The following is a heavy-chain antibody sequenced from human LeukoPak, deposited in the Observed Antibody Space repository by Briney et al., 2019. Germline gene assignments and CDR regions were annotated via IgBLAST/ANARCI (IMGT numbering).Heavy chain of an antibody. V-gene: IGHV4-34*01. Sequence: SETLSLTCAVYGGSFSGYYWSWIRQPPGKGLEWIGEINHSGSSNYNPSLKSRVTIIVDTTNNQFSLKLIAVTAAGTAGYYCARYKGYNSGWSDWFDPWGQGTLVTVSS. CDR2: INHSGSS. CDR3: ARYKGYNSGWSDWFDP. J-gene: IGHJ5*02. D-gene: IGHD6-19*01. CDR1: GGSFSGYY.